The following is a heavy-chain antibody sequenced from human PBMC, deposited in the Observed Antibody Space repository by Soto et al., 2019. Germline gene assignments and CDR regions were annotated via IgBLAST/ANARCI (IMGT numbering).Heavy chain of an antibody. D-gene: IGHD3-22*01. Sequence: GGSLRLSCAASGFAFSSYGMHWVRQAPGKGLEWVAVILYDENNKYYADSVKGRFTISRDNSKNTLYLQMNSLRAEDTAIYYCAKLGIPDYYDNSGYAYWGQGALVTVSS. CDR2: ILYDENNK. J-gene: IGHJ4*02. CDR3: AKLGIPDYYDNSGYAY. CDR1: GFAFSSYG. V-gene: IGHV3-30*18.